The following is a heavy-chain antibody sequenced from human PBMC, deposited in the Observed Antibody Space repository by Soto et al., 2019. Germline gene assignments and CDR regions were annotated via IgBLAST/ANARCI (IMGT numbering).Heavy chain of an antibody. J-gene: IGHJ4*02. CDR1: GFTFSSYG. Sequence: GGSLRLSCAASGFTFSSYGMHWVRQAPGKGLEWVAVISYDGSNKYYADSVKGRFTISRDNSKNTLNLQMDSLRAEDTALYYCARVKDDGSCFDVWGQGTPVTVSS. CDR3: ARVKDDGSCFDV. D-gene: IGHD3-10*01. V-gene: IGHV3-30*03. CDR2: ISYDGSNK.